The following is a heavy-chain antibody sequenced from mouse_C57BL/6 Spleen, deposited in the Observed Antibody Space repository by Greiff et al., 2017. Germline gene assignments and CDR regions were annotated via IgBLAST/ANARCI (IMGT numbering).Heavy chain of an antibody. Sequence: EVQLQESGPGMVKPSQSLSLTCTVTGYSITSGYDWHWIRHFPGNKLEWMGYISYSGSTNYNPSLKSRISITHDTSKNQFFLKLNSVTTEDTATYYCAREGYGAMDYWGQGTSVTVSS. D-gene: IGHD1-1*02. CDR2: ISYSGST. CDR3: AREGYGAMDY. J-gene: IGHJ4*01. CDR1: GYSITSGYD. V-gene: IGHV3-1*01.